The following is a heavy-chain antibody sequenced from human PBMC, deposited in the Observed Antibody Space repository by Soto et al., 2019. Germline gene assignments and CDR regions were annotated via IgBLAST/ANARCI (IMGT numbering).Heavy chain of an antibody. CDR1: GGTFSSYA. D-gene: IGHD2-2*01. CDR2: IIPIFGTT. J-gene: IGHJ6*02. Sequence: SVKVSCKASGGTFSSYAISWVRQAPGQGLEWMGGIIPIFGTTNYAQKFQGRVTITADKSTSTAYMELSGLRSADTAVYYCAGTCSSNSCHVYYYGMDVWGQGTTVTVSS. V-gene: IGHV1-69*06. CDR3: AGTCSSNSCHVYYYGMDV.